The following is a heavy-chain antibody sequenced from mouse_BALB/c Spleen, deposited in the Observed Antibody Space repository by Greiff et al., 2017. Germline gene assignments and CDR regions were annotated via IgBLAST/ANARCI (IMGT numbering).Heavy chain of an antibody. D-gene: IGHD1-1*01. CDR1: GFTFSSYG. V-gene: IGHV5-6-3*01. J-gene: IGHJ2*01. Sequence: EVQVVESGGGLVQPGGSLKLSCAASGFTFSSYGMSWVRQTPDKRLELVATINSNGGSTYYPDSVKGRFTISRDNAKNTLYLQMSSLKSEDTAMYYCAREGGLLLRGYFDYWGQGTTLTVSS. CDR2: INSNGGST. CDR3: AREGGLLLRGYFDY.